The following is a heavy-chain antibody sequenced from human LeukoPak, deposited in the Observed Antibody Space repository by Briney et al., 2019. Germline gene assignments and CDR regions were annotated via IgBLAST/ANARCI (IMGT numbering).Heavy chain of an antibody. D-gene: IGHD6-13*01. Sequence: GGSLRLSCAASGFTFSSYAMSWVRQAPGKGLEWVSTLVGSGFTIYYSDSVKGRFTISRDNSKNTLYLQMNSLRAEDTAVYYCAKDILAAGLFFDYWGQGTLVTVSS. CDR2: LVGSGFTI. V-gene: IGHV3-23*01. CDR1: GFTFSSYA. CDR3: AKDILAAGLFFDY. J-gene: IGHJ4*02.